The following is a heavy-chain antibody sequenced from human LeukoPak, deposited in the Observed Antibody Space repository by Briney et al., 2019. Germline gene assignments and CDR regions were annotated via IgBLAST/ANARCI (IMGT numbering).Heavy chain of an antibody. V-gene: IGHV3-7*01. Sequence: KQDGNEKYYVDSVKGRFTISRDNAENSLYLQMNSLRVEDTAVYYCARLGGSYYTYWGQGTLVTVSS. D-gene: IGHD1-26*01. J-gene: IGHJ4*02. CDR3: ARLGGSYYTY. CDR2: KQDGNEK.